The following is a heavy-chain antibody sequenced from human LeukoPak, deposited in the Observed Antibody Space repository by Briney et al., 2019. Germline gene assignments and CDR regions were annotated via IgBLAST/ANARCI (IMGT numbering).Heavy chain of an antibody. CDR2: IWYDGSNK. CDR3: AKGGRTYYDFWSGYPRDAFDS. CDR1: GFTCSSYG. D-gene: IGHD3-3*01. Sequence: GRSLRLSCAASGFTCSSYGMHWVRQAPGKGLEWVAVIWYDGSNKYYADSVKGRFTISRDNSTNTLYLPMTSLRAEDTAVYYCAKGGRTYYDFWSGYPRDAFDSWGQGTLVTVSS. J-gene: IGHJ4*02. V-gene: IGHV3-33*06.